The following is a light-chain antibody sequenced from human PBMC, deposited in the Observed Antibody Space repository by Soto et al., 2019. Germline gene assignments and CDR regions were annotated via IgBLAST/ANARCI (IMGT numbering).Light chain of an antibody. CDR1: YFDIGSNF. Sequence: QSVLTQPPSVSAAPGQTVTISCSGSYFDIGSNFISWYQQLPGTAPKLLIYEDKKRPSGIPDRFSGSKSGTSATLVITGLQTGDEAHYYCGEWVRRPSTAYVSGTGNKVTVL. CDR3: GEWVRRPSTAYV. V-gene: IGLV1-51*02. J-gene: IGLJ1*01. CDR2: EDK.